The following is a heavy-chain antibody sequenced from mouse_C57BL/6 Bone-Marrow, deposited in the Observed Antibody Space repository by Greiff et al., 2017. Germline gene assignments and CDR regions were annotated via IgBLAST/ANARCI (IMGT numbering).Heavy chain of an antibody. CDR1: GYTFTSYG. CDR3: AGGNIVELLLSLWYFDV. V-gene: IGHV1-81*01. J-gene: IGHJ1*03. Sequence: QVQLQQSGAELARPGASVKLSCKASGYTFTSYGISWVKQRTGQGLEWIGEIYPRSGNTYYNEKFKGKDTLTADKSSSNEYLERRSLTSVGSAFYYCAGGNIVELLLSLWYFDVWGTGTTVTVSS. D-gene: IGHD1-1*01. CDR2: IYPRSGNT.